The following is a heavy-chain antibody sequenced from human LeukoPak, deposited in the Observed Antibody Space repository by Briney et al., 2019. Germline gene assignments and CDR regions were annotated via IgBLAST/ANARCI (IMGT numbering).Heavy chain of an antibody. CDR1: AYTFISHG. J-gene: IGHJ4*02. Sequence: ASVKVSCKASAYTFISHGISWVRQAPGPRVEGLGWISAYNGNTNYAQKLQGRVTMTTDTSTSTAYMELRSLRSDDTAVYYCARGRAARPGNYFDYWGQGTLVTVSS. D-gene: IGHD6-6*01. V-gene: IGHV1-18*01. CDR2: ISAYNGNT. CDR3: ARGRAARPGNYFDY.